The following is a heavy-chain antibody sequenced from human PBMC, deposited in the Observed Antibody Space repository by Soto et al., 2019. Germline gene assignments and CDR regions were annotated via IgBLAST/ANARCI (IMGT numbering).Heavy chain of an antibody. Sequence: GESLKISCKGSGYSFTSYWIGWARQMPGKGLEWMGIIYPGDSDTRYSPSFQGQVTISADKSISTAYLQWSSLKASDTAMYYCARVLGIAAAGTPSYYYGMDVWGQGTTVTVSS. CDR2: IYPGDSDT. D-gene: IGHD6-13*01. CDR3: ARVLGIAAAGTPSYYYGMDV. J-gene: IGHJ6*02. V-gene: IGHV5-51*01. CDR1: GYSFTSYW.